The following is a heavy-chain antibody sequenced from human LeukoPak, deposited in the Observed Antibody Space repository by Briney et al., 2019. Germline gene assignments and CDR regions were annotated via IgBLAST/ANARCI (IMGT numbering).Heavy chain of an antibody. CDR3: AKMGYGSGSQPILNYYYYMDV. Sequence: GGSLRLSCAASGFTFNNYNMNWVRQAPGKGLEWVSSISDSSSYIYYADSARGRFTISRDNAKNSLYLQMNSLRAEDTAVYYCAKMGYGSGSQPILNYYYYMDVWGKGTTVTVSS. CDR1: GFTFNNYN. D-gene: IGHD3-10*01. V-gene: IGHV3-21*04. J-gene: IGHJ6*03. CDR2: ISDSSSYI.